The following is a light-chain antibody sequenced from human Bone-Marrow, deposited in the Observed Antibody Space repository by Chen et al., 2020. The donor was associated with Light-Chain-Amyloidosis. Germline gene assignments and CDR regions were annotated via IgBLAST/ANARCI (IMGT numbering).Light chain of an antibody. CDR2: DVN. Sequence: QSALPQPPSASGSPGQAVPLPCPGARSDFGPFNYFSWYQQHPGKAPKLLMFDVNRRPSGVPGRFSGSKSGNTASLTVSGLQPDDEADYYCSSFAVSKIVLFGGGTKLTVL. CDR3: SSFAVSKIVL. CDR1: RSDFGPFNY. J-gene: IGLJ3*02. V-gene: IGLV2-8*01.